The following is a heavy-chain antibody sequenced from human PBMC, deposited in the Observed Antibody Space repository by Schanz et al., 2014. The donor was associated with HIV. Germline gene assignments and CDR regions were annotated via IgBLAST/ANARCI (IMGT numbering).Heavy chain of an antibody. CDR1: GFTFSSYG. V-gene: IGHV3-33*01. Sequence: QVQLVESGGGVVQPGRSLRLSCAASGFTFSSYGMHWVRQAPGKGLEWVAVIWYDGSNRDYADSVKGLFTISRDNSKNTLYLQLNSLRAEDTAMYYCARGRVFGGATTRWFDPWGQGTLVTVSS. CDR2: IWYDGSNR. D-gene: IGHD1-26*01. J-gene: IGHJ5*02. CDR3: ARGRVFGGATTRWFDP.